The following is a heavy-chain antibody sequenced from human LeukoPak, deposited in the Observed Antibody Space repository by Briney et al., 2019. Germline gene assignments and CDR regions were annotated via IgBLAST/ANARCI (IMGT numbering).Heavy chain of an antibody. D-gene: IGHD1-26*01. CDR2: ISYDGSNK. J-gene: IGHJ4*02. CDR1: GFNFSSYG. V-gene: IGHV3-30*18. CDR3: AKDRENSGSYYFDY. Sequence: PVGSLRLSCAASGFNFSSYGMHSVRQGPGKGLDWVAVISYDGSNKYYADSVKGRFTISRDNYKNTLYLQMNSLRAEDTAVYYCAKDRENSGSYYFDYWGQGTLVTVSS.